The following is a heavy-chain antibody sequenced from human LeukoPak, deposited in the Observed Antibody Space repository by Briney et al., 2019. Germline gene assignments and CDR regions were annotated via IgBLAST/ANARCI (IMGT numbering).Heavy chain of an antibody. D-gene: IGHD5-18*01. CDR1: GGSISSYY. CDR3: AREDTAMVYFAY. Sequence: SETLSLTCTVSGGSISSYYWSWIRQPAGKGLEWIGYIYYSGSTNYNPSLKSRVTISVDTSKNQFSLKLSSVTAADTAAYYCAREDTAMVYFAYWGQGTLVTVSS. CDR2: IYYSGST. J-gene: IGHJ4*02. V-gene: IGHV4-59*01.